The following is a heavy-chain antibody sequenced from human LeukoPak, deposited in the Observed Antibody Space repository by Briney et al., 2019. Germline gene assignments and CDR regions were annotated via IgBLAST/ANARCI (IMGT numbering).Heavy chain of an antibody. CDR2: IFTGGFI. CDR3: ARHSMLSSTYFGVSDI. V-gene: IGHV4-4*07. CDR1: GDSIRRYY. Sequence: SETPSLTCSVSGDSIRRYYWNWIRQPAGRGLEWIGRIFTGGFINYNPSLSSRVTVSLDTSKNQVSLKLTSVTAADTAVYYCARHSMLSSTYFGVSDIWGQGTTVTVSS. J-gene: IGHJ3*02. D-gene: IGHD6-13*01.